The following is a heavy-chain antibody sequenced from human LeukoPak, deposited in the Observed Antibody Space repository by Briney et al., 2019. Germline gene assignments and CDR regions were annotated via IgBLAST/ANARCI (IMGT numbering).Heavy chain of an antibody. J-gene: IGHJ6*03. CDR1: GFTFSSYA. V-gene: IGHV3-30*01. D-gene: IGHD5-12*01. CDR3: ARDPWPYSGYDPNTYYYYYMDV. CDR2: ISYDGSNK. Sequence: GRSLRLSCAASGFTFSSYAMHWVRQAPGKGLEWVAVISYDGSNKYYADSVKGRFTISRDNSKNTLYLQMNSLRAEDTAVYYCARDPWPYSGYDPNTYYYYYMDVWGKGTTVTVSS.